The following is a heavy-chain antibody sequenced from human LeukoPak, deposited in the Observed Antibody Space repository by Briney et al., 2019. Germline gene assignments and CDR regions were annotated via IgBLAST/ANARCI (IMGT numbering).Heavy chain of an antibody. CDR1: GFTFSSYW. J-gene: IGHJ4*02. V-gene: IGHV3-7*01. CDR2: IKQDGSEK. Sequence: GGSLRLSCAASGFTFSSYWMSWVRQAPGEGLEWVASIKQDGSEKHYVDSVKGRFTISRDNAKNSLYLQMNSLRAEDTAVYYCARPYSSGWDPIDYWGQGTLVTVSA. D-gene: IGHD6-19*01. CDR3: ARPYSSGWDPIDY.